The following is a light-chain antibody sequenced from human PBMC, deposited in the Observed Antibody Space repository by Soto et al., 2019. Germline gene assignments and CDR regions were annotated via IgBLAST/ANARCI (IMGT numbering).Light chain of an antibody. V-gene: IGKV3-20*01. CDR3: QQYGSSPFT. CDR1: QSVSSSY. J-gene: IGKJ3*01. Sequence: EIVLTQSPGTLSLSPGERATLSCRASQSVSSSYLAWYQQKPGQAPRLLIYGASSRATGIPERFSDSGSGTDFTLTISRLEPEDLAVYYCQQYGSSPFTFGPGTKVDIK. CDR2: GAS.